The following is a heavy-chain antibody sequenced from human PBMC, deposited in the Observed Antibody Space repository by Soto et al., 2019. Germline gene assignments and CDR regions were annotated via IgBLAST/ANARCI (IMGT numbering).Heavy chain of an antibody. Sequence: SETLSLTCAVSSGSISSSNRWSWVRQPPGKGLEWIGEIYHSGSTNYNPSLKSRVTISVDKSKNLFSLKLSFVTAADTALFYCARVHMVRGVTSYYYYMDVWGKGTTVTVSS. CDR1: SGSISSSNR. J-gene: IGHJ6*03. V-gene: IGHV4-4*02. CDR2: IYHSGST. CDR3: ARVHMVRGVTSYYYYMDV. D-gene: IGHD3-10*01.